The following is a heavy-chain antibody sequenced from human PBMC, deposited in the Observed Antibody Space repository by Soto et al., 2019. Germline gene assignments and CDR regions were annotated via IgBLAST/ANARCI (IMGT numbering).Heavy chain of an antibody. CDR2: IVPIFGTA. D-gene: IGHD2-15*01. Sequence: GGTFSSYAISWVRQAPGQGLEWMGGIVPIFGTANYAQKFQGRVTITADESTSTAYMELSSLRSEDTAVCYCARDADCSGGSCYSFHYGMDVWGQGTTVTVSS. CDR1: GGTFSSYA. CDR3: ARDADCSGGSCYSFHYGMDV. J-gene: IGHJ6*02. V-gene: IGHV1-69*01.